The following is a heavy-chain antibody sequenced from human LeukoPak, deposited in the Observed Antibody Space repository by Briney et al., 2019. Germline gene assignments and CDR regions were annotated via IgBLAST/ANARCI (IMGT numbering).Heavy chain of an antibody. J-gene: IGHJ4*02. CDR1: GGTFSSYA. CDR2: IIPILGIA. D-gene: IGHD3-10*01. Sequence: SVKVSCKASGGTFSSYAISWVRQAPGQGLEWMGRIIPILGIANYAQKFQGRVTITADKSTSTAYMELSSLRSEDTAVYYCARDGDSMVRGVTPDYWGQGTLVTVSS. CDR3: ARDGDSMVRGVTPDY. V-gene: IGHV1-69*04.